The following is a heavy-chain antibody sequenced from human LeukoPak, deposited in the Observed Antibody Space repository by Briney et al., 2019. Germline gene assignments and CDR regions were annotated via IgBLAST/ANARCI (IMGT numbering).Heavy chain of an antibody. CDR1: GFTFSNAW. CDR2: IKSKTDGGTT. CDR3: TTDKLREGGADFAPIDY. D-gene: IGHD1-26*01. J-gene: IGHJ4*02. V-gene: IGHV3-15*01. Sequence: GGSLRLSCAASGFTFSNAWMSWVRQAPGKGLEWVGRIKSKTDGGTTDYAAPVKGRFTISRDDSKNTLYLQMNSLKTEDTAVYYCTTDKLREGGADFAPIDYWGQGTLVTVSS.